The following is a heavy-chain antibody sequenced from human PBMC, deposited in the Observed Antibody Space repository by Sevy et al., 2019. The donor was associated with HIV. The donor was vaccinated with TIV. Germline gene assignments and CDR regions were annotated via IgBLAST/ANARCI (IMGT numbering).Heavy chain of an antibody. V-gene: IGHV1-24*01. CDR2: FDPEDGET. CDR3: ARVYYYDYSGPGF. Sequence: ASVKVSCKVSGYTLTKLAMHWVRQAPGKGLEWMGTFDPEDGETIYAQKFQGRVTMTEDTSIDTAYMELSSLRSEDTAVFYCARVYYYDYSGPGFWGQGTLVTVSS. CDR1: GYTLTKLA. D-gene: IGHD3-22*01. J-gene: IGHJ4*02.